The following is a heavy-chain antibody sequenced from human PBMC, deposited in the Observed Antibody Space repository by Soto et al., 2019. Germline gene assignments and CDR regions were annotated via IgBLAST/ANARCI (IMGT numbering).Heavy chain of an antibody. CDR3: TTVSYDILTGHVYGMDV. CDR1: GFTFSNAW. Sequence: EVQLVESGGGLVKPGGSLRLSCAASGFTFSNAWMSWVRQAPGKGLEWVGRIKSETDGGTTDYAAPVKGRFTISRDDSKNTLYLQMNSLKTEDTAVYYCTTVSYDILTGHVYGMDVWGQGTTVTVSS. CDR2: IKSETDGGTT. J-gene: IGHJ6*02. D-gene: IGHD3-9*01. V-gene: IGHV3-15*01.